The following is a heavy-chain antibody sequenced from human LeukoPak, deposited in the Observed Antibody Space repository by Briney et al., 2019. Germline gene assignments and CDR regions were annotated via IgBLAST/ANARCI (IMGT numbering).Heavy chain of an antibody. CDR2: ISSSSSTI. D-gene: IGHD3-22*01. V-gene: IGHV3-48*01. CDR1: GFTFSNFG. Sequence: GGTLRLSCAASGFTFSNFGMTWVRQAPGKGLEWVSYISSSSSTIYYADSVKGRFTISRDNAKNSLYLQMNSLRAEDTAVYYCARDPPDYYDSSGHDYWGQGTLVTVSS. CDR3: ARDPPDYYDSSGHDY. J-gene: IGHJ4*02.